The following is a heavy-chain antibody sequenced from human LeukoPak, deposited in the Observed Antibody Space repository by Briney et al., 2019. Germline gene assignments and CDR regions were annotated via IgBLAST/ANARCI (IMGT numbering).Heavy chain of an antibody. Sequence: PGGSLRLSCTAFGFTFGDYAMSWFRQAPGKGLEWVGFIRSKAYGGTTEYAASVKGRFTISRDDSKSIAYLQMNSLKTEDTAVYYCLCGLRFLEKAFDIWGQGTMVTVSS. V-gene: IGHV3-49*03. CDR1: GFTFGDYA. CDR2: IRSKAYGGTT. D-gene: IGHD3-3*01. CDR3: LCGLRFLEKAFDI. J-gene: IGHJ3*02.